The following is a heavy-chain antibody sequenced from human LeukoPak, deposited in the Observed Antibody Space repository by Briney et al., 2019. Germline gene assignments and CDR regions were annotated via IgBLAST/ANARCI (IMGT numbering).Heavy chain of an antibody. CDR1: GFIVSSSN. D-gene: IGHD5-18*01. V-gene: IGHV3-53*01. CDR2: IYSGGST. J-gene: IGHJ4*02. Sequence: PGGSLRLSCAASGFIVSSSNMSWVRQAPGQGLEWVSVIYSGGSTYYADSVKGRFTISRDNSKNTLYLQMNSLRAEDTAVYYCARAMRGYSYILEYWGQGTLVTVSS. CDR3: ARAMRGYSYILEY.